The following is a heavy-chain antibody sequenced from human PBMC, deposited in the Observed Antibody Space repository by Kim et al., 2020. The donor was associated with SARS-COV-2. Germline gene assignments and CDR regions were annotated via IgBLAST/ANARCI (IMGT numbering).Heavy chain of an antibody. J-gene: IGHJ3*02. CDR3: ARGKRRQWLVLTDAFDI. CDR1: GFTFSSYA. CDR2: ISYDGSNK. V-gene: IGHV3-30*04. D-gene: IGHD6-19*01. Sequence: GGSLRLSCAASGFTFSSYAMHWVRQAPGKGLEWVAVISYDGSNKYYADSVKGRFTISRDNSKNTLYLQMNSLRAEDTAVYYCARGKRRQWLVLTDAFDI.